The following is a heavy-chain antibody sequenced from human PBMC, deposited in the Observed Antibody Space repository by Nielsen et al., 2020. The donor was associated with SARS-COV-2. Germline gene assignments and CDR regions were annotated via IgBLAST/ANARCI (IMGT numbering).Heavy chain of an antibody. D-gene: IGHD6-13*01. Sequence: SETLSLTCTVPGGSISSYYWSWIRQPPGKGLEWIGYIYYSGSTNYNPSLKSRVTISVDTSKNQFSLKLSSVTAADTAVYYCARFRAAAGDFDYWGQGTLVTVSS. CDR3: ARFRAAAGDFDY. CDR1: GGSISSYY. CDR2: IYYSGST. J-gene: IGHJ4*02. V-gene: IGHV4-59*01.